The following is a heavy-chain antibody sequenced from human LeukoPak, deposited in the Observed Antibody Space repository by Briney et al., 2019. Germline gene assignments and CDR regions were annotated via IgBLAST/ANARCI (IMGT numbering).Heavy chain of an antibody. J-gene: IGHJ4*02. D-gene: IGHD5-18*01. CDR3: AKDGAGYSYGYGVDY. CDR1: GFTFSNYG. CDR2: ISYDGSNK. V-gene: IGHV3-30*18. Sequence: GRSLRLSCAASGFTFSNYGMHWVRQAPGKGLEWVAVISYDGSNKYYADSVKGRFTISRDNSKNTLYLQMNSLRAEDTAVYYCAKDGAGYSYGYGVDYWGQGTLVTVSS.